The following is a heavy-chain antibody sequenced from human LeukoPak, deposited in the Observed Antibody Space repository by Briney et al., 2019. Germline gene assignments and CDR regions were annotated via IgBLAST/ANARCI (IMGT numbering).Heavy chain of an antibody. CDR1: GYTFTSYG. CDR2: ISAYNGNT. J-gene: IGHJ4*02. D-gene: IGHD3-3*01. Sequence: ASVKVSCKASGYTFTSYGISWVRQAPGQGLEWMGWISAYNGNTNYAQKLQGRVTMTTDTSTSTAYMELRSLRSDDTAVYYCVRARRRDDFWSGPEDYWGQGTLVTVSS. V-gene: IGHV1-18*01. CDR3: VRARRRDDFWSGPEDY.